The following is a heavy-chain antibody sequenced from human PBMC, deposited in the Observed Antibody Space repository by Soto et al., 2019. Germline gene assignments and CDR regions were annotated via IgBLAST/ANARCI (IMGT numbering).Heavy chain of an antibody. V-gene: IGHV3-15*01. CDR2: IKSETDGGTT. D-gene: IGHD3-16*02. J-gene: IGHJ4*02. CDR1: GFPFSLAW. Sequence: EVQLVESGGGLVKPGGSLRLSCAASGFPFSLAWMSWVRQAPGEGLEWVARIKSETDGGTTDYAAPVEGRFTISRDDSENTLDLQMSNLKTDDTAVYYCTTYDYFWGNSRIRWAYWGQGALVTVSS. CDR3: TTYDYFWGNSRIRWAY.